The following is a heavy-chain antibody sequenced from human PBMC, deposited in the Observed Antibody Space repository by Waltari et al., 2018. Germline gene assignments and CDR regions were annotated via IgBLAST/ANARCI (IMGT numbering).Heavy chain of an antibody. V-gene: IGHV4-34*02. CDR1: GGSFSGYY. CDR2: ITHTGTT. Sequence: QVQLQQWGAGLSKHSETQSLTCAVSGGSFSGYYWTWIRQPPGKGLEWIGDITHTGTTNYNSSLKSRVTMSIDTSKNQFSLTVTSVTAADTAIYYCAARRRSSGAGFDPWGQGTLVTVSS. CDR3: AARRRSSGAGFDP. J-gene: IGHJ5*02. D-gene: IGHD6-6*01.